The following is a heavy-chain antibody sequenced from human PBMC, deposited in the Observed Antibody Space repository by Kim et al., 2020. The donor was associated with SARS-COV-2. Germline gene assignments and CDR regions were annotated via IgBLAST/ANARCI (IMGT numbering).Heavy chain of an antibody. CDR2: IQT. CDR3: ARVRLDAFDI. Sequence: IQTKYADSVQGRFTISRDNAARSLYLQLNSLRVDDTAVYFCARVRLDAFDIWGQGTVVTVSS. V-gene: IGHV3-11*03. J-gene: IGHJ3*02.